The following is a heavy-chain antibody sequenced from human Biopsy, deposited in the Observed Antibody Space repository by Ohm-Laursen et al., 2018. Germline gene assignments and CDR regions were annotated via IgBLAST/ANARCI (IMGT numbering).Heavy chain of an antibody. CDR2: IYDRGSTA. J-gene: IGHJ4*02. CDR3: ARGMRSSGWPYFDS. Sequence: GTLSLTCTVSGDSVSSGSFYWTWIRQPPGQGLEYIGYIYDRGSTANYNPSLESRVTMSVDMPKNQFSLELSSVTAADTAIYYCARGMRSSGWPYFDSWGQGTLVTVSS. V-gene: IGHV4-61*01. D-gene: IGHD6-19*01. CDR1: GDSVSSGSFY.